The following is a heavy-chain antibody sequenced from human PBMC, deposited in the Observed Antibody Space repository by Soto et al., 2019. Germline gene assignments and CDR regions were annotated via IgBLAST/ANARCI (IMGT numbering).Heavy chain of an antibody. V-gene: IGHV3-30-3*01. Sequence: GGSLRLSCAASGCTFSSYAMHWVRQAPGKGLEWVAVISYDGSNKYYADSVKGRFTISRDNSKNTLYLQMNSLRAEDTAVYYCARDKGVGATTYYFDYWGQGTLVTVSS. CDR1: GCTFSSYA. CDR3: ARDKGVGATTYYFDY. CDR2: ISYDGSNK. J-gene: IGHJ4*02. D-gene: IGHD1-26*01.